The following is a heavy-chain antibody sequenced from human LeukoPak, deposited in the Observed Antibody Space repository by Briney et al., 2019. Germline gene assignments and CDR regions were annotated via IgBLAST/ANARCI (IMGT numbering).Heavy chain of an antibody. J-gene: IGHJ4*02. CDR2: IYTSGST. Sequence: SETLSLTCTVSGGSISSGSYYWSWIRQPAGKGLEWIGRIYTSGSTNYNPSLKSRVTISVDTSKNQFSLKLSSVTATDTAVYYCARVHIYGIETYYFGYWGQGTLVTVSS. V-gene: IGHV4-61*02. CDR1: GGSISSGSYY. D-gene: IGHD4-17*01. CDR3: ARVHIYGIETYYFGY.